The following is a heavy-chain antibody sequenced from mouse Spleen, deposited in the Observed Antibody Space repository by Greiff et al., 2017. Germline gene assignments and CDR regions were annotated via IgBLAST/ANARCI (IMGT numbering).Heavy chain of an antibody. CDR3: ARDPIYYGNYGFAY. CDR1: GFTFRSYS. V-gene: IGHV5-6-5*01. D-gene: IGHD2-1*01. CDR2: ISSGGST. J-gene: IGHJ3*01. Sequence: EVMLVESGGGLVKPGGSLKLSCAASGFTFRSYSMSWVRQTPEKRLEWVASISSGGSTYYPDSVKGRFTISSDNARHILYLQMSSLRSEDTAMYYCARDPIYYGNYGFAYWGQGTLVTVSA.